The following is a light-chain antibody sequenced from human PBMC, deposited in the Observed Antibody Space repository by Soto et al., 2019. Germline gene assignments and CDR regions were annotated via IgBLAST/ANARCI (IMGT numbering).Light chain of an antibody. V-gene: IGKV3-11*01. CDR3: QQRSNWPLT. CDR2: TAS. CDR1: QSVSSY. J-gene: IGKJ4*01. Sequence: EIVLTQSPATLSLSPWERATLSCRASQSVSSYLAWYQQKPGQAPRLLIYTASNRATGIPARFSGSGSGTDFTLTISSLEPEDFAVYYCQQRSNWPLTFGGGTKVEIK.